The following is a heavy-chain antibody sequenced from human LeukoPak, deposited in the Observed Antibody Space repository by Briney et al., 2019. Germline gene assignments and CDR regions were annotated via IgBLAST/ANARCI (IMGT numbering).Heavy chain of an antibody. CDR3: ARDWGIAARPIDY. Sequence: GGSLRLSCAASGFTFSTYNMNWVRQAPGKGLEWVSYIDSSGGTIYYADSVKGRFTISGDNAKNSLYLQMNSLRGEDTAVYYCARDWGIAARPIDYWGQGTLVTVSS. CDR1: GFTFSTYN. J-gene: IGHJ4*02. V-gene: IGHV3-48*01. D-gene: IGHD6-6*01. CDR2: IDSSGGTI.